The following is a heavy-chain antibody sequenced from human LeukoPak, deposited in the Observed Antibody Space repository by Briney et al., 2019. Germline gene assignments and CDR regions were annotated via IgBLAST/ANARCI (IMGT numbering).Heavy chain of an antibody. D-gene: IGHD3-3*01. CDR2: IYSGGST. CDR3: ARDPSLDEYYYSMDV. CDR1: GFIVSNYY. J-gene: IGHJ6*02. V-gene: IGHV3-53*01. Sequence: PGGSLRLSCAASGFIVSNYYMSWVRQAPGKGLEWVSVIYSGGSTYYADSVKGRFTISRDNSKNTLYLQMNSLRAEDTAVYYCARDPSLDEYYYSMDVWGQGTTVTVSS.